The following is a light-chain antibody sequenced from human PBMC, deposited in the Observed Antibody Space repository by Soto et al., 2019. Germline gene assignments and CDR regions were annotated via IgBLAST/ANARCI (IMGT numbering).Light chain of an antibody. CDR1: QNIRSW. J-gene: IGKJ4*01. V-gene: IGKV1-5*03. Sequence: DIQMTQSPSTLSASVGDRDTITCRASQNIRSWLAWYQQKPGKAPELLIYSASGLESGVPSRFSGSGSGTEFTLTISSLQPDDFATYYCQEYNGNSGLTFGGGTKVEIK. CDR3: QEYNGNSGLT. CDR2: SAS.